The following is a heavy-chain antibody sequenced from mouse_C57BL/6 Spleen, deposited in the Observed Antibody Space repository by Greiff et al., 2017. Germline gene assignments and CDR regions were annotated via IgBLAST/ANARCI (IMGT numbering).Heavy chain of an antibody. V-gene: IGHV5-9*01. D-gene: IGHD1-1*01. CDR1: GFTFSSYT. Sequence: EVKVEESGGGLVKPGGSLKLSCAASGFTFSSYTMSWVRQTPEKRLEWVATISGGGGNTYYPDSVKGRFTISRDNAKNTLYLQMSSLRSEDTALYDCATITTVVARRYFDVWGTGTTVTVSS. CDR2: ISGGGGNT. CDR3: ATITTVVARRYFDV. J-gene: IGHJ1*03.